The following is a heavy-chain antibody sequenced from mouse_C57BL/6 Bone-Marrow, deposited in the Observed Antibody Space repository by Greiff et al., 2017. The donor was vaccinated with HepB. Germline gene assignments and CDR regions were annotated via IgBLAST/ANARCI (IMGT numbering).Heavy chain of an antibody. CDR1: GFNIKDDY. CDR2: IDPENGDT. J-gene: IGHJ3*01. CDR3: TTYYYVFAY. V-gene: IGHV14-4*01. Sequence: EVQLVESGAELVRPGASVKLSCTASGFNIKDDYMHWVKQRPEQGLEWIGWIDPENGDTEYASKFQGKATITADTSSNTAYLQLSSLTSEDTAVYYCTTYYYVFAYWGQGTLVTVSA. D-gene: IGHD1-1*01.